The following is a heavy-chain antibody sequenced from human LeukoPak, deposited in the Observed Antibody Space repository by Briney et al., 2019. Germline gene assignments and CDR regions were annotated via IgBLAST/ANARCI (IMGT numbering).Heavy chain of an antibody. Sequence: PGRSLRLSCTASGFTFGDYAMSWVRQAPGKGLEWVGFIRSKAYGGTTEYAASVKGRFTISRDDSKSIAYLQMNSLKTEDTAVYYCTRGDYGGNLGDYWGQGTLVTVSS. D-gene: IGHD4-23*01. CDR1: GFTFGDYA. V-gene: IGHV3-49*04. CDR2: IRSKAYGGTT. J-gene: IGHJ4*02. CDR3: TRGDYGGNLGDY.